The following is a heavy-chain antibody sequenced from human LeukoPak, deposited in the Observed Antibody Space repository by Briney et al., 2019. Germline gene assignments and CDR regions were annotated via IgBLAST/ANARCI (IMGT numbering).Heavy chain of an antibody. J-gene: IGHJ4*02. CDR2: ISYDGSNK. CDR3: AKGQKLAAAGTPFDY. D-gene: IGHD6-13*01. Sequence: GGSLRLSCAASGFTFSSYWMSCVRQAPGKGLGRGAVISYDGSNKYYTDSVKGRFTISRDNSKNTLYLQMNSPRAEDTAVYYCAKGQKLAAAGTPFDYWGQGTLVTVPS. CDR1: GFTFSSYW. V-gene: IGHV3-30*18.